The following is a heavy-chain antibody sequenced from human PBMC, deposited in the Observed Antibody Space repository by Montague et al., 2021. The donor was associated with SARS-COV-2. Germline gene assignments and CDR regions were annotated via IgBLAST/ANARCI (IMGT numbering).Heavy chain of an antibody. CDR2: IYYSGST. V-gene: IGHV4-39*02. J-gene: IGHJ4*02. D-gene: IGHD6-25*01. CDR3: ARGKRLPGNYYFDY. CDR1: GGSITIYNHY. Sequence: SETLSLTYTVSGGSITIYNHYWTWIRQPPGKGLEWIGSIYYSGSTYYNPSLESRVTMSADTSKYQFFLRVTSVTAADTAVYYCARGKRLPGNYYFDYWGQGFLVTVSS.